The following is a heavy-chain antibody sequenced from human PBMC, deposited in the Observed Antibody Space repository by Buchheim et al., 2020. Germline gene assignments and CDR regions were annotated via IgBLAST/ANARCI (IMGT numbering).Heavy chain of an antibody. Sequence: EVQLVESGGGLVKPGGSLRLSCAASGFTFSSYSMNWVRQAPGKGLEWVSSISSSSSYIYYADSVKGRFTISRDNAKNSLYLQMNSLRAEDTAVYYCARSPSSSGWYGSYYYYGMDVWGQGTT. CDR3: ARSPSSSGWYGSYYYYGMDV. D-gene: IGHD6-19*01. CDR1: GFTFSSYS. V-gene: IGHV3-21*01. J-gene: IGHJ6*02. CDR2: ISSSSSYI.